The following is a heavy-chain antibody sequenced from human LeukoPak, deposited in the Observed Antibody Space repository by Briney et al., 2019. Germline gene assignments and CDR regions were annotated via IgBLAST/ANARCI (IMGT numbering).Heavy chain of an antibody. D-gene: IGHD7-27*01. CDR3: AKALENWGPYYYYGMDV. V-gene: IGHV3-23*01. J-gene: IGHJ6*02. CDR2: ISGSGGST. CDR1: GFTFSTHA. Sequence: PGGSLRLSCAASGFTFSTHAFSWVRQAPGKGLEWVSAISGSGGSTYYADSVKGRFTISRDNSKSTLYLQMNSLRAEDTAVYYCAKALENWGPYYYYGMDVWGQGTTVTVSS.